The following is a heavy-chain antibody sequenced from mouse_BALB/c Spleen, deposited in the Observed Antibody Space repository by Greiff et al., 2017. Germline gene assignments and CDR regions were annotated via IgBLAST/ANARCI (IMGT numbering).Heavy chain of an antibody. CDR2: IDPSDSYT. Sequence: VQLQQPGAELVKPGASVKLSCKASGYTFTSYWMHWVKQRPGQGLEWIGEIDPSDSYTNYNQKFKGKATLTVDKSSSTAYMQLSSLTSEDSAVYYCARRTARALYYFDYWGQGTTLTVSS. J-gene: IGHJ2*01. CDR3: ARRTARALYYFDY. D-gene: IGHD3-2*01. V-gene: IGHV1-69*02. CDR1: GYTFTSYW.